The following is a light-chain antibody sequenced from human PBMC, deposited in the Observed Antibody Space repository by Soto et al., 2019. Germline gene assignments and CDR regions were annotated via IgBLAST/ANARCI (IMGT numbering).Light chain of an antibody. V-gene: IGLV2-14*01. J-gene: IGLJ2*01. CDR1: SSDVGGYKY. Sequence: QSALTQPPSASGSPGQSVTISCTGTSSDVGGYKYVSWYQQHPGKAPKLMIYEVTNRPSGVSNRFSGSKSGNTASLTISGLQAEDEADYYCASYTNISTLLFGGGTKLTVL. CDR2: EVT. CDR3: ASYTNISTLL.